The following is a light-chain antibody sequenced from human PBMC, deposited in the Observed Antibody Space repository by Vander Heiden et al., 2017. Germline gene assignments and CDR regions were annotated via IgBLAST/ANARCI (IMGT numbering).Light chain of an antibody. CDR2: QDS. V-gene: IGLV3-1*01. J-gene: IGLJ2*01. CDR3: QAWDSSTAV. Sequence: SYELNQPPSVSVSPGPTDSFTCSGDKLVCKYACCYQPKPGHSPMLVIYQDSKRPSGIPERFSGSNSGNTATLTISGTQAIDEAYYYCQAWDSSTAVFGGGTTLTVL. CDR1: KLVCKY.